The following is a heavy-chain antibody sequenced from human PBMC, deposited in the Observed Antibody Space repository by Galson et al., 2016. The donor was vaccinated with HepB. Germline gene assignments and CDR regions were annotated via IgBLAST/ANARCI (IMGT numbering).Heavy chain of an antibody. D-gene: IGHD1-14*01. CDR1: GFSLSRSAEG. J-gene: IGHJ4*02. V-gene: IGHV2-5*02. CDR2: IYWDDDK. Sequence: PALVIPTQTLTLTCTFSGFSLSRSAEGVGWIRQPQGKSLEWLALIYWDDDKRYSPSLKSRLTITKDNPKNQVVLKMTDMDPVDTATYYCAHKLPPTGARFDSWGQGTLVTVSS. CDR3: AHKLPPTGARFDS.